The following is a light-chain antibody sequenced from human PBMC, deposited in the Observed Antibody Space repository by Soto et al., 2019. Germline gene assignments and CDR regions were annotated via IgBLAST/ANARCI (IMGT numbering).Light chain of an antibody. CDR2: GAS. CDR3: QQYGSSPPTWT. Sequence: EIVLTQSPGTLSLSPGERATLSCRASQSVSSSYLAWYQQKPGQAPRLLIYGASSRATGIPDRFRGRGSGTDFTLTISRLEPEDFAVYYCQQYGSSPPTWTFGQGTKVEIK. V-gene: IGKV3-20*01. CDR1: QSVSSSY. J-gene: IGKJ1*01.